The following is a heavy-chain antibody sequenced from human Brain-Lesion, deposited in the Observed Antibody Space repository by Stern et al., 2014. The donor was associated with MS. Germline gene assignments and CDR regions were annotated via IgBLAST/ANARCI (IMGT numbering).Heavy chain of an antibody. CDR2: SDHSGST. CDR3: ARFPASRPHVFDS. D-gene: IGHD6-13*01. V-gene: IGHV4-4*02. J-gene: IGHJ4*02. Sequence: QVQLVQSGPGLVKPSGTLSLTCAVSGGSISSSNWWSWVRQSPGKGLEWIGESDHSGSTIYNPSLKSRVPVSVDKSKNRFSLNLRSVTAADTAVYFCARFPASRPHVFDSWGQGTLVTVSS. CDR1: GGSISSSNW.